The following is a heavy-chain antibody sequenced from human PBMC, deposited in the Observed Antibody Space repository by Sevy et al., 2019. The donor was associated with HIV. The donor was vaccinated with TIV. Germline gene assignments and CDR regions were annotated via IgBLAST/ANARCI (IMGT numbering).Heavy chain of an antibody. CDR3: TRLRDDSSGFHLDY. D-gene: IGHD3-22*01. CDR1: GFTFRRYW. CDR2: IKQDGGEK. Sequence: GGSLRLSCVASGFTFRRYWMTWVRQAPGKGLEWVANIKQDGGEKYSVDSVKGLFTISRDNDKNSLYLKMNSLRVEDTAEYYCTRLRDDSSGFHLDYWGQGTLVTVSS. J-gene: IGHJ4*02. V-gene: IGHV3-7*01.